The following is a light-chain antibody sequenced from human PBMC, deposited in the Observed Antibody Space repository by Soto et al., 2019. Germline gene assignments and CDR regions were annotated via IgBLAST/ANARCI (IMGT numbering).Light chain of an antibody. CDR1: QAILNNY. Sequence: DIVLTQSPGTLSLSPGERATLSCRTSQAILNNYLAWFQQKPGQAPRLLIYLASNRAAGIPDRFSGSGSGTDFTLTISRLEPEDFAVYYCQHFGTPPWTFGQGTKVDIK. J-gene: IGKJ1*01. V-gene: IGKV3-20*01. CDR3: QHFGTPPWT. CDR2: LAS.